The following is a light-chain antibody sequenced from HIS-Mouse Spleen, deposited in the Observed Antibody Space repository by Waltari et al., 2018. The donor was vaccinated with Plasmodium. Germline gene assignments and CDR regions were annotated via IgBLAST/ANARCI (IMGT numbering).Light chain of an antibody. Sequence: QSVLTQPPSASGTPGPRVTIPCSGSSPNIGRNSFYWYQQLPGTAPKLLIYRNNQRPSGVPDRFSGSKSGTSASLAISGLRSEDEADYYCAAWDDSLSGPVFGGGTKLTVL. J-gene: IGLJ3*02. CDR2: RNN. CDR1: SPNIGRNS. CDR3: AAWDDSLSGPV. V-gene: IGLV1-47*01.